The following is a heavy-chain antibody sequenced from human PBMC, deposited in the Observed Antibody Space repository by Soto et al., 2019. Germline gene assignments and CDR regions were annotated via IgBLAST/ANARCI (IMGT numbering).Heavy chain of an antibody. CDR3: ARAIYYYGSGSYFAGFDP. CDR1: GGSISSGGYS. Sequence: SETLSLTCAVSGGSISSGGYSWSWIRQPPGKGLEWIGYIYHSGSTYYNPSLKSRVTMSVDRSKNQFSLKLSSVTAADTAVYYCARAIYYYGSGSYFAGFDPWGQGTLVTVSS. CDR2: IYHSGST. J-gene: IGHJ5*02. D-gene: IGHD3-10*01. V-gene: IGHV4-30-2*01.